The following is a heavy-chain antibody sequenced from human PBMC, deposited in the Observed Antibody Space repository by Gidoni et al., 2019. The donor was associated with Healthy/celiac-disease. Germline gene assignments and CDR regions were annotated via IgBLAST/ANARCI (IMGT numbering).Heavy chain of an antibody. CDR2: IIPILGIA. CDR1: GGTFSSYA. V-gene: IGHV1-69*04. CDR3: ASRIGLMRYYYGMDV. Sequence: QVQLVQSGAEVKKPGSSVKVSCKASGGTFSSYAISWVRQAPGQGLEWMGRIIPILGIANYAQKFQGRVTITADKSTSTAYMELSSLRSEDTAVYYCASRIGLMRYYYGMDVWGQGTTVTVSS. J-gene: IGHJ6*02. D-gene: IGHD2-8*01.